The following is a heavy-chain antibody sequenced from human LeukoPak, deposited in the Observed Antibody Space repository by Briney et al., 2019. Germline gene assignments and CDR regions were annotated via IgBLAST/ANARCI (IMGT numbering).Heavy chain of an antibody. J-gene: IGHJ4*02. CDR2: ISGSGGST. CDR1: GFTFSSYA. CDR3: AKDVYSSSWYYFDY. V-gene: IGHV3-23*01. D-gene: IGHD6-13*01. Sequence: GGSLRLSCAASGFTFSSYAMSWVRQAPGEGLEWVSAISGSGGSTYYADSVRGRFTISRDNSKNTLYLQMNSLRAEDTAVYYCAKDVYSSSWYYFDYWGQGTLVTVSS.